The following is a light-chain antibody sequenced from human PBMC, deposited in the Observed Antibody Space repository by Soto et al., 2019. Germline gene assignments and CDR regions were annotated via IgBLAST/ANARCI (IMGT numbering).Light chain of an antibody. J-gene: IGLJ1*01. V-gene: IGLV3-21*04. CDR1: NIGSKS. CDR2: FDS. CDR3: QVCDSSSDHYV. Sequence: SYELTQPPSVSVAPGKTARITCGGNNIGSKSVHWYQQKPGQAPVLVIYFDSDRPSGIPERFSGSNSGNTATLTISRVEAGDEADYYCQVCDSSSDHYVFGTGTKVTVL.